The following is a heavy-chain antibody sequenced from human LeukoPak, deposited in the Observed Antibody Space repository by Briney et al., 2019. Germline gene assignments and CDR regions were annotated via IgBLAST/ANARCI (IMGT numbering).Heavy chain of an antibody. D-gene: IGHD2-2*01. CDR1: GFTFSSYS. V-gene: IGHV3-21*01. Sequence: GGSLRLSCAASGFTFSSYSMNWVRQAPGKGLEWVSSISSSSSYIYYADSVKGRFTISRDNAKNSLYLQMNSLRAEDTAVYFCAREWTCGSTSCLIDYWGQGTLVTVSS. CDR3: AREWTCGSTSCLIDY. J-gene: IGHJ4*02. CDR2: ISSSSSYI.